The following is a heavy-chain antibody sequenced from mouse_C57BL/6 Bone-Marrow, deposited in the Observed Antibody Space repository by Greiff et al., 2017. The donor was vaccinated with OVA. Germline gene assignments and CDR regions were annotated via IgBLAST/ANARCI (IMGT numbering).Heavy chain of an antibody. CDR1: GYTFTSYW. V-gene: IGHV1-52*01. CDR2: IDPSDSET. D-gene: IGHD4-1*01. CDR3: ARKGTGFDY. Sequence: QVQLQQSGAELARPGASVKLSCKASGYTFTSYWMHWVKQRPIQGLEWIGNIDPSDSETHYNQKFKDKATLTVDKSSSTAYMQLSSLTSEDSAVYYCARKGTGFDYWGQGTTLTVSS. J-gene: IGHJ2*01.